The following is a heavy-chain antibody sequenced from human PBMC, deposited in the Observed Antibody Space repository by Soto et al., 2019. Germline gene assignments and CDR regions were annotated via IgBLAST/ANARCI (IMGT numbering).Heavy chain of an antibody. V-gene: IGHV1-69*13. D-gene: IGHD3-16*01. Sequence: SVKVSCKDSGGLFSSFAISWVRQAPGQGLEWMGGIIPVFGTTNYAQKFQGRVTMTADESTNTAYMGLSSLTSDDTAMYYCARGGGPYVWFNEFWGQGTQVTVSS. CDR3: ARGGGPYVWFNEF. CDR2: IIPVFGTT. J-gene: IGHJ4*02. CDR1: GGLFSSFA.